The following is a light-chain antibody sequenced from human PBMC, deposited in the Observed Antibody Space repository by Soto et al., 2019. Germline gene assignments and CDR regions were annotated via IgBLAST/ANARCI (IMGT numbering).Light chain of an antibody. CDR3: QQYGTSPLT. J-gene: IGKJ4*01. CDR2: GIS. V-gene: IGKV3-20*01. Sequence: EIVLTQSPGTLSFFPGERATLSCRASQNVAANSLAWYQHKPGQGPRLLIYGISSRATGTPDRFTGSGSGIDFTLTIDKLEPEDFAVYYCQQYGTSPLTFGGGTKVEI. CDR1: QNVAANS.